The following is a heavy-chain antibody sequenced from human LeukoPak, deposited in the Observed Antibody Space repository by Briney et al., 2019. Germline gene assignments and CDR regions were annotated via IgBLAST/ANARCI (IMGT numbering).Heavy chain of an antibody. CDR2: IYYSGST. V-gene: IGHV4-39*01. J-gene: IGHJ5*02. CDR1: GGSISSSSYY. CDR3: ARLPMNWFDP. Sequence: SETLSLTCTVSGGSISSSSYYWGWIRQPPGKGLEWIGSIYYSGSTYYNPSLKSRVTISVDTSKNQFSLKLSSVTAADTAVYYCARLPMNWFDPWGQGTLVTVSS.